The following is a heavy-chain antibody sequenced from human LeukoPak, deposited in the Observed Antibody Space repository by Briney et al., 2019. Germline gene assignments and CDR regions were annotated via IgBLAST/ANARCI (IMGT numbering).Heavy chain of an antibody. D-gene: IGHD6-6*01. J-gene: IGHJ5*02. CDR3: ARTELLAARPDWFDP. CDR1: GGTFSSYA. CDR2: IIPIFGTA. V-gene: IGHV1-69*05. Sequence: SVKVSCKASGGTFSSYAISWVRQAPGQGLEWMGGIIPIFGTANYAQKFQGRVTITTDESTSTAYMELSSLRSEDTAVYYCARTELLAARPDWFDPWGQGTLVTVSS.